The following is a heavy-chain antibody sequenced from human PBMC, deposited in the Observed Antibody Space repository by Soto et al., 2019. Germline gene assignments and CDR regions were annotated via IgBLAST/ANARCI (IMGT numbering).Heavy chain of an antibody. V-gene: IGHV1-69*13. D-gene: IGHD3-16*02. J-gene: IGHJ3*01. Sequence: ASVKVSCKASGGTFSSYAISWVRQAPGQGLEWMGGIIPIFGTANYAQKFQGRVTITADESTSTAYMELSSLRSEDTAVYYCARNGEAGGDYVWGSYPRGAFDLWGQGTMVTVSS. CDR1: GGTFSSYA. CDR3: ARNGEAGGDYVWGSYPRGAFDL. CDR2: IIPIFGTA.